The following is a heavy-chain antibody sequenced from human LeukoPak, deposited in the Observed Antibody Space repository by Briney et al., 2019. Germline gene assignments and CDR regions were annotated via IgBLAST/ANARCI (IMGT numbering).Heavy chain of an antibody. Sequence: PSETLSLTCTVSGGSIINYYWSWIRQPPGKGLEWIGYIFYSGSTNYNPSLKSRVTISVDKSKNQFSLKLSSVTAADTAVYYCARVMAATITVSNWFDPWGQGTLVTVSS. V-gene: IGHV4-59*01. CDR2: IFYSGST. J-gene: IGHJ5*02. CDR3: ARVMAATITVSNWFDP. D-gene: IGHD5-24*01. CDR1: GGSIINYY.